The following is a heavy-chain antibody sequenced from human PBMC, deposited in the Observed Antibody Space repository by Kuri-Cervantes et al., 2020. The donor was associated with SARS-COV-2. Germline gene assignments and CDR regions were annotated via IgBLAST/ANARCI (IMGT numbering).Heavy chain of an antibody. CDR1: GFTFSSYA. J-gene: IGHJ4*02. Sequence: GESLKISCAASGFTFSSYAMSWVRQAPGKGLEWVAVISYDGSNKYYADSVKGRFTISRDNSKNTLYLQMNSLRAEDTAVYYCARGSGPIGVNDYWGQGTLVTVSS. CDR2: ISYDGSNK. V-gene: IGHV3-30-3*01. D-gene: IGHD3-16*01. CDR3: ARGSGPIGVNDY.